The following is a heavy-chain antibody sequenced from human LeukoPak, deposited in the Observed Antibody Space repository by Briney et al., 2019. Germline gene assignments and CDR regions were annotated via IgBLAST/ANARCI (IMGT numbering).Heavy chain of an antibody. CDR1: GFSFSNYW. CDR3: ARGGGYSYGYGAFDI. J-gene: IGHJ3*02. D-gene: IGHD5-18*01. Sequence: GGSLRLSCAASGFSFSNYWMGWVRQAPGKRPEWVAVISYDGSNKYYADSVKGRFTISRDNSKNTLYLQMNSLRAEDTAVYYCARGGGYSYGYGAFDIWGQGTMVTVSS. V-gene: IGHV3-30-3*01. CDR2: ISYDGSNK.